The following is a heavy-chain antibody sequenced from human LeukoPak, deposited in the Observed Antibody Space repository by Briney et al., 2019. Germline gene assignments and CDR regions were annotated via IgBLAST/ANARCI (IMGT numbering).Heavy chain of an antibody. V-gene: IGHV3-21*06. CDR3: ARGAPCGGDCLRWFDP. Sequence: GGSLSLSCAASGFTFSSYVMNWVRQAPGKGLEWVSFISSRSDYIYNADSAKGRFTISRENAKNSLFLQMNSLRAEDTAEYYCARGAPCGGDCLRWFDPWGQGTLVTGSS. CDR1: GFTFSSYV. J-gene: IGHJ5*02. CDR2: ISSRSDYI. D-gene: IGHD2-21*02.